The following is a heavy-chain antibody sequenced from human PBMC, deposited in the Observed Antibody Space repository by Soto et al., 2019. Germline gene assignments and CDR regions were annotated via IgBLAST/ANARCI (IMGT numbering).Heavy chain of an antibody. CDR3: ASGLPMIVVVTQGINWFDP. V-gene: IGHV1-69*02. J-gene: IGHJ5*02. CDR1: GGTFSSYT. CDR2: IIPILGIA. Sequence: SVEVSCKASGGTFSSYTISWVRQAPGQGLEWMGRIIPILGIANYAQKFQGRVTNTADKSTSTAYMELSSLRSEDTAVYYCASGLPMIVVVTQGINWFDPWGQGTLVTVSS. D-gene: IGHD3-22*01.